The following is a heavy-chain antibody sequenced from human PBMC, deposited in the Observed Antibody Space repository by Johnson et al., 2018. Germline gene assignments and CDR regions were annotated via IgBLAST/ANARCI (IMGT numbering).Heavy chain of an antibody. CDR3: SRAPPGVVAANRDAFDI. Sequence: QLVQSGGGVVQPGRSLRLSCAASGFTFSSYGMHWVRQAPGKGLEWVAVIWYDGSNKYYADSVKGRFTISRDNSKNTLYLQMNSLRAEDTAGYYCSRAPPGVVAANRDAFDIWGQGTMVTVAS. CDR1: GFTFSSYG. V-gene: IGHV3-33*01. J-gene: IGHJ3*02. CDR2: IWYDGSNK. D-gene: IGHD2-15*01.